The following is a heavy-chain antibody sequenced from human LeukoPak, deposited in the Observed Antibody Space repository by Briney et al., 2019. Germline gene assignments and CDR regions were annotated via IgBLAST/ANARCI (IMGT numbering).Heavy chain of an antibody. D-gene: IGHD6-13*01. J-gene: IGHJ6*03. CDR3: ARGQYSSSWYPGPRYYYYYMDV. Sequence: ASVKVSCKASGYTFTSYGISWVRQAPGQGLEWMGWISAYNGNTNYAQKLQGRVTITRNTSISTAYMELSSLRSEDTAVYYCARGQYSSSWYPGPRYYYYYMDVWGKGTTVTVSS. V-gene: IGHV1-18*01. CDR1: GYTFTSYG. CDR2: ISAYNGNT.